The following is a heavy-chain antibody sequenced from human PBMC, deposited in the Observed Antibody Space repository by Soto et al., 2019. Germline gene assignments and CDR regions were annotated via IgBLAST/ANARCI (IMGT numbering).Heavy chain of an antibody. Sequence: PSQTLSLTCAISGDSVSSKTAAWNWIRQSPSRGLEWLGRTYYRSKWYSDYAVSVKSRITVHPDTSKNQFSLKLSSVTAADTAVNYCARHAVVVVAATQSSWFDPWGQGTLVTVSS. J-gene: IGHJ5*02. CDR2: TYYRSKWYS. D-gene: IGHD2-15*01. CDR3: ARHAVVVVAATQSSWFDP. CDR1: GDSVSSKTAA. V-gene: IGHV6-1*01.